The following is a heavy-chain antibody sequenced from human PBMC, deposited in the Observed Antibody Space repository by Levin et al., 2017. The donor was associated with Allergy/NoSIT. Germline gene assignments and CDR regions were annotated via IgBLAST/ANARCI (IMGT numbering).Heavy chain of an antibody. CDR1: GFTISNYA. V-gene: IGHV3-23*01. D-gene: IGHD3-9*01. J-gene: IGHJ6*04. CDR3: AKDYGFLTGYYSDLDV. CDR2: FNNNGDT. Sequence: GGSLRLSCLASGFTISNYAMSWVRQAPGKGLEWVSGFNNNGDTHYADSVKGRFTVSRDNSKNTLYLQMNSLRAEDTALYYCAKDYGFLTGYYSDLDVWGTGTTVTVSS.